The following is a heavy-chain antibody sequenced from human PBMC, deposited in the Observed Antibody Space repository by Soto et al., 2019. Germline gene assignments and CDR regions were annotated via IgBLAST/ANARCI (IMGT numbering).Heavy chain of an antibody. J-gene: IGHJ4*02. D-gene: IGHD6-13*01. CDR2: INAGNGNT. Sequence: QVQLVQSGAEVKKPGASVKVSCKASGYTFTSYAMHWVRQAPGQRLEWMGWINAGNGNTKYSQKFQGRVTITRDTSASTAYMELSSLRSEDTAVYYCARGRQQQQVPLLVYWGQGTLVTVSS. CDR1: GYTFTSYA. CDR3: ARGRQQQQVPLLVY. V-gene: IGHV1-3*01.